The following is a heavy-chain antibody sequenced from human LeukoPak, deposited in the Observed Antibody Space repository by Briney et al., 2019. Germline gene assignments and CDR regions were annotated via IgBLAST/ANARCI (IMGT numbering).Heavy chain of an antibody. CDR1: GFTFSSYW. Sequence: GGSLRLSCAASGFTFSSYWMNWARQAPGKGLEWVASINHNGNVNYYVDSVKGRFTISGDNSKNSLYLQMNSLRTEDTALYYCAKDMEGGFDYWGQGTLVTVSS. D-gene: IGHD1-1*01. CDR2: INHNGNVN. CDR3: AKDMEGGFDY. V-gene: IGHV3-7*03. J-gene: IGHJ4*02.